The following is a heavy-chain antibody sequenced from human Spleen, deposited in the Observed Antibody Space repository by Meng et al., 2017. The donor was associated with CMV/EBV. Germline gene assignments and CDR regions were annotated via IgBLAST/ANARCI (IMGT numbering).Heavy chain of an antibody. CDR1: GGTFSSLA. V-gene: IGHV1-69*05. CDR3: AREVHSSSFDS. J-gene: IGHJ4*02. CDR2: IIPIFGTA. D-gene: IGHD6-6*01. Sequence: SCKASGGTFSSLAASWVRQAPGQGLEWMGGIIPIFGTANYAQKFQGRVTITIDESTSTAYMELSSLRYEDTAVYYCAREVHSSSFDSWGQGTLVTVSS.